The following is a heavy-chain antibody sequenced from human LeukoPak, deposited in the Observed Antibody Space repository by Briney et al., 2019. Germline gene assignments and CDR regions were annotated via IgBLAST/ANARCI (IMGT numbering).Heavy chain of an antibody. CDR2: IYYSGST. D-gene: IGHD5-18*01. Sequence: SETLSLTCTVSGGSISSYYWSWIRQPPGKGLEWIGYIYYSGSTNYNPSLKSRVTISVDTSKNQFSLKLSSVTAADTAVYYCARNSYGSSNDDYWGQGTLVTVSS. CDR3: ARNSYGSSNDDY. J-gene: IGHJ4*02. V-gene: IGHV4-59*08. CDR1: GGSISSYY.